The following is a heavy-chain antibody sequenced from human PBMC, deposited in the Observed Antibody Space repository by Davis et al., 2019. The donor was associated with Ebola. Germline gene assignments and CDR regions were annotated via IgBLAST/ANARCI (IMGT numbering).Heavy chain of an antibody. D-gene: IGHD6-19*01. Sequence: GGSLRLSCAASGFTFSSYAMTWARQAPGKGLEWVSATTSSGGGTYYADSVKGRFTISRDNSKDTLYLQMNSLRVDDTAVYYCAKGGSGWPSDYSYGMGVWGKGTTVTVSS. CDR3: AKGGSGWPSDYSYGMGV. CDR2: TTSSGGGT. V-gene: IGHV3-23*01. J-gene: IGHJ6*04. CDR1: GFTFSSYA.